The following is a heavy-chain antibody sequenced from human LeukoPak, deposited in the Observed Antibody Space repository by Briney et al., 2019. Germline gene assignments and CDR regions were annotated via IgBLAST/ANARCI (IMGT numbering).Heavy chain of an antibody. D-gene: IGHD3-10*01. V-gene: IGHV3-30*03. J-gene: IGHJ4*02. CDR3: RAATKDFDYYYDY. Sequence: PGRSLRLSCTASRFTFSTFGMHWVRQAPGKGLEWVAVISSDGRNKYYADSVRGRFTISRDNSKDTLYLQMGNLRLEDTAVYYCRAATKDFDYYYDYWGQGTLVTVSS. CDR1: RFTFSTFG. CDR2: ISSDGRNK.